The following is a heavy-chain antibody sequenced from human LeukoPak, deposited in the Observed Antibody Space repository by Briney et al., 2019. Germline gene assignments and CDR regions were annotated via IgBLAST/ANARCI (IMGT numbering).Heavy chain of an antibody. CDR1: GGSISSHY. J-gene: IGHJ4*02. CDR2: IYYIGST. Sequence: SETLSLTCTVSGGSISSHYWSWIRQPPGKGLEWIGYIYYIGSTNYNPSLKSRVTISVDTSKNQFSLKLSSVTAADTAVYYCARDGGSYWFDYWGQGTLVTVSS. V-gene: IGHV4-59*11. CDR3: ARDGGSYWFDY. D-gene: IGHD1-26*01.